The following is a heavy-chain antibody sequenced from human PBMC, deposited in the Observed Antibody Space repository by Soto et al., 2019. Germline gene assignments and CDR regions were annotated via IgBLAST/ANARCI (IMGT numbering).Heavy chain of an antibody. CDR1: GGTFSSYA. Sequence: QVQLVQSGAEVKKPGSSVKVSCKASGGTFSSYAISWVRQAPGQGLEWMGGIIPIFGTANYAQKFQGRVTTHADESTRTTYMELSRLRSEDTAVYYCARDRSGSGWSWYFDLWGRGTLVTVSS. CDR3: ARDRSGSGWSWYFDL. J-gene: IGHJ2*01. CDR2: IIPIFGTA. D-gene: IGHD6-19*01. V-gene: IGHV1-69*12.